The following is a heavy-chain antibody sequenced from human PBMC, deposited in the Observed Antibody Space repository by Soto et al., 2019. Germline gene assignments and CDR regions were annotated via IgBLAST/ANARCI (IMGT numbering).Heavy chain of an antibody. CDR3: AIGGAARPDY. CDR2: ISSSSSNI. D-gene: IGHD6-6*01. J-gene: IGHJ4*02. Sequence: EVQLVESGGGLVQLGGSLRLSCAASGFTFSNYGMNWVRQAPGKGPEWVSYISSSSSNINYANSVKGRFTISRDNAKNSLYLQMYSLRDEDTAVYYCAIGGAARPDYWGQGTLVTVSS. V-gene: IGHV3-48*02. CDR1: GFTFSNYG.